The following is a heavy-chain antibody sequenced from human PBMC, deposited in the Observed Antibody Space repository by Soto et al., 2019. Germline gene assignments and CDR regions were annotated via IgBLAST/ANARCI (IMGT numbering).Heavy chain of an antibody. Sequence: QITLKASGPTLVKPTQTLTLTCTFSGFSLGTSGVGVGWIRQPPGKALEWVTLIYWDDDKRYSPSLKSRITITKDTSKSQVVLTMSNMDPVDTGTYYCARHIPSGYNDAFDIWGQGTMVTVSS. CDR3: ARHIPSGYNDAFDI. V-gene: IGHV2-5*02. D-gene: IGHD3-9*01. CDR1: GFSLGTSGVG. CDR2: IYWDDDK. J-gene: IGHJ3*02.